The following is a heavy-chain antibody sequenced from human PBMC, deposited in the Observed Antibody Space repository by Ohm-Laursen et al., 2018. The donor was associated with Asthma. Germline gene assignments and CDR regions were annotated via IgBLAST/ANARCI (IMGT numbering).Heavy chain of an antibody. V-gene: IGHV3-23*01. CDR1: GFTFSSYA. Sequence: GSLRLSCTASGFTFSSYAMSWVRQAPGKGLEWVSAISGSGGSTYYADSVKGRFTISRDNSKNTLYLQMNSLRAEDTAVYYCASGVRGVIQGLPFYYYGMDVWGQGTTVTVSS. J-gene: IGHJ6*02. D-gene: IGHD3-10*01. CDR2: ISGSGGST. CDR3: ASGVRGVIQGLPFYYYGMDV.